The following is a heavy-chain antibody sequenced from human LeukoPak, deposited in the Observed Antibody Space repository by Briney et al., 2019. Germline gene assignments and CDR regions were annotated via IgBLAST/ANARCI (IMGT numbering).Heavy chain of an antibody. D-gene: IGHD6-13*01. V-gene: IGHV4-4*07. Sequence: KTSETLSLTRTVSGGSLISYYWSWIRQPAGKGLEWIGRIYSTGTTNYNPSLRSRVSMSVDTSKNQFSLKLSFLTAADTAVYYCASYSSAWYPPDAFHIWGQGTMVTVSS. CDR2: IYSTGTT. CDR1: GGSLISYY. J-gene: IGHJ3*02. CDR3: ASYSSAWYPPDAFHI.